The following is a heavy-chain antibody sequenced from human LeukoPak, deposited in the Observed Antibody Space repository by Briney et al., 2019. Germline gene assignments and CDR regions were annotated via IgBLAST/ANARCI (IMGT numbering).Heavy chain of an antibody. D-gene: IGHD3-9*01. J-gene: IGHJ4*02. V-gene: IGHV3-21*04. CDR1: GFTFSSYS. Sequence: GGSLRLSCAASGFTFSSYSMNWVRQAPGKGLEWVSSISSSSSYIYYADSVKGRFTISRDNAKNSLYLQMNSLRAEDTAVYYCAKGRPSLLRYFDWLGNYFDYWGQGTLVTVSS. CDR2: ISSSSSYI. CDR3: AKGRPSLLRYFDWLGNYFDY.